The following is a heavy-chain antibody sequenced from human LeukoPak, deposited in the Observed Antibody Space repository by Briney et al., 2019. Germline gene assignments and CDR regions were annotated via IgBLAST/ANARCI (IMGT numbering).Heavy chain of an antibody. CDR3: ARERTVAANLDY. V-gene: IGHV3-30-3*01. J-gene: IGHJ4*02. CDR2: ISYDGSNK. D-gene: IGHD6-6*01. Sequence: GGSLRLSCAASGFTFSSYAMHWVRQAPGKGLEWVAVISYDGSNKYYADSVKGRFTISRDNSKNTLYLQMNSLRAEDTAVYYCARERTVAANLDYWGQGTLVTVSS. CDR1: GFTFSSYA.